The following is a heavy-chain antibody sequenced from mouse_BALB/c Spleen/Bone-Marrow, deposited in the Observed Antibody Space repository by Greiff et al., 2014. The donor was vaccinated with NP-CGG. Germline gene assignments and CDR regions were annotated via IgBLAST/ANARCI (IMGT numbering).Heavy chain of an antibody. CDR1: GFNIKDTY. J-gene: IGHJ3*01. CDR3: ARWLPLAY. V-gene: IGHV14-3*02. Sequence: VQLQQSGAELVKPGASVKLSCTASGFNIKDTYMHSVKQRPEQGLEWIGRIDPANGNTKYDPKFQGKATITADTSSNTAYLQLSSLTSEDTAVYYCARWLPLAYWGQGTLVTVSA. CDR2: IDPANGNT. D-gene: IGHD2-2*01.